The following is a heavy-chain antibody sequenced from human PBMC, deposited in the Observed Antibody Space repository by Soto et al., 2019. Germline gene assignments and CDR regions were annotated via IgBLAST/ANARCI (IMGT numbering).Heavy chain of an antibody. D-gene: IGHD2-15*01. CDR1: GFTFSSYW. J-gene: IGHJ6*02. CDR2: INSHGSST. V-gene: IGHV3-74*01. CDR3: ARDIVVVVATSDYGMDV. Sequence: EVQLVESGGGLVQPGGSLRLSCAASGFTFSSYWMHCVRQVPGKGLVWVSRINSHGSSTTYADSVRGRFTISRDNAKNTLYLQMHSLRAEDTAVYYCARDIVVVVATSDYGMDVWGQGTTVTVSS.